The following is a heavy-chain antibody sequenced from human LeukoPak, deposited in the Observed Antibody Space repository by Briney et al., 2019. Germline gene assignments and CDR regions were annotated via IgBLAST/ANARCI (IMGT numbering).Heavy chain of an antibody. CDR1: GYSLSNFW. J-gene: IGHJ4*02. CDR3: ARQPSFYYDSSGYYPFDY. V-gene: IGHV5-51*01. Sequence: GESLKISCKGSGYSLSNFWTGWVRQMPGKGLEWVGIIYPGDSRTRYSPSFQGQVTISADKSISTAYLQWSSLKASDTAMYYCARQPSFYYDSSGYYPFDYWGQGTLVTVSS. CDR2: IYPGDSRT. D-gene: IGHD3-22*01.